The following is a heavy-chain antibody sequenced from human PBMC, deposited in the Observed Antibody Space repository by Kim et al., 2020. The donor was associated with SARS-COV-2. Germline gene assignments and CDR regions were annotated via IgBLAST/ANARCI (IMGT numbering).Heavy chain of an antibody. D-gene: IGHD3-9*01. J-gene: IGHJ5*02. CDR1: GGSFSGYY. Sequence: SETLSLTCAVYGGSFSGYYWSWIRQPPGKGLEWIGEINHSGSTNYNPSLKSRVTISVDTSKNQFSLKLSSVTAADTAVYYCARVGDRSLRYFEPRPNWFDPWGQGTLVTVSS. CDR2: INHSGST. V-gene: IGHV4-34*01. CDR3: ARVGDRSLRYFEPRPNWFDP.